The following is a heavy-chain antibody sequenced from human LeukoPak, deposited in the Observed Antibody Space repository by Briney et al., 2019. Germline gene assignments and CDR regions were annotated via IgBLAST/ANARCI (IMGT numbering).Heavy chain of an antibody. CDR1: GFDFSSYT. Sequence: PGGSLRLSCGVSGFDFSSYTMTWVRQAPGKGLQWVSAISGSGSSTYYADSVKGRFTISRDNSKDTLYLQMSSLRGEDTAVYYCEAKSAAALSWGQGTLVTVSS. D-gene: IGHD6-13*01. CDR2: ISGSGSST. CDR3: EAKSAAALS. V-gene: IGHV3-23*01. J-gene: IGHJ4*02.